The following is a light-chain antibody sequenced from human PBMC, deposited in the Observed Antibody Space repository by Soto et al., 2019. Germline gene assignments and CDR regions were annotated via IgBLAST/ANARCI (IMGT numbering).Light chain of an antibody. V-gene: IGKV3-20*01. CDR1: QSVSSSY. CDR3: QQYGSSPPT. J-gene: IGKJ1*01. CDR2: GAS. Sequence: EIVLTQSPGTLSLSPGERATLSCRASQSVSSSYLAWYQQKPGQAPRLLIYGASSRATGIPDRFSGSGSGTDSTLTISRLEPEDFAVYYCQQYGSSPPTFGQGTKGEIK.